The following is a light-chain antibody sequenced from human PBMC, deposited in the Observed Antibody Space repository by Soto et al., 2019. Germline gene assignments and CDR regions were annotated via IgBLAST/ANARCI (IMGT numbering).Light chain of an antibody. J-gene: IGLJ2*01. V-gene: IGLV1-40*01. CDR3: QSYDSSLSGSVV. CDR2: GNS. CDR1: RSNIGAGYD. Sequence: QSVLTQPPSVSGAPGQRVTISCTGSRSNIGAGYDVHWYQQLPGTAPKLLIYGNSNRPSGVPDRFSGSKSGTSAFLAITGLQAEDEADDYCQSYDSSLSGSVVFGGGTKVTVL.